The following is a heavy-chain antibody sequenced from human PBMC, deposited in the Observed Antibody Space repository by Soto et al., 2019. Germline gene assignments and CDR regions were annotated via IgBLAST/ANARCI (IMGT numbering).Heavy chain of an antibody. J-gene: IGHJ6*02. D-gene: IGHD5-18*01. CDR1: GGSISSSSYY. Sequence: TSETLSLTCTVSGGSISSSSYYWGWIRQPPGKGLEWIGNIFYSGSTYYNPSLKSRVTISVDTSKNQFSLKLSSVTAADTAVYYCACFFSGRYSYGFYYYGMDVWGQGTTVTVS. CDR2: IFYSGST. V-gene: IGHV4-39*01. CDR3: ACFFSGRYSYGFYYYGMDV.